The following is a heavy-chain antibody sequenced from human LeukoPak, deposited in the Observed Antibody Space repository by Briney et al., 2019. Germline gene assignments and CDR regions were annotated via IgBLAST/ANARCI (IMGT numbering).Heavy chain of an antibody. CDR2: INSDERNT. CDR1: GFTFSNYL. V-gene: IGHV3-74*01. Sequence: PGGSLRLSCAASGFTFSNYLMHWVRQAPGKGLVWVSRINSDERNTNSYADSVKGRFTISRDNAKNTLYLQMNSLRAEDTAVYFCGRGGNGIDIWGQGTTVIVSS. CDR3: GRGGNGIDI. D-gene: IGHD2-8*01. J-gene: IGHJ3*02.